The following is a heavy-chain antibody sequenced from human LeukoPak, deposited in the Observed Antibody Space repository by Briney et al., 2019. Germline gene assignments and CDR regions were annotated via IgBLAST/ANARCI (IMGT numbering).Heavy chain of an antibody. V-gene: IGHV5-51*01. D-gene: IGHD4-23*01. CDR1: GYTFTSYW. J-gene: IGHJ4*02. CDR2: IYPGDSDT. Sequence: GESLKISCKGSGYTFTSYWIAWVRQMPGKGLEWMGIIYPGDSDTRYSPSFQGQVTISVDKSINTAYQQWSSLKASDTAMYYCARLYGGNSNYWGQGTLVTVSS. CDR3: ARLYGGNSNY.